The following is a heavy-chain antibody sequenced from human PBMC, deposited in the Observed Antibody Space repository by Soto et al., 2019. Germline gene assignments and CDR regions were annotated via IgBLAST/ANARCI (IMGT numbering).Heavy chain of an antibody. CDR2: IYRTGST. CDR3: AGRDPGTSVDY. J-gene: IGHJ4*02. Sequence: KTSETLSLTCAVSGASFTSNDWWTWVRQPPGRGLEWIGEIYRTGSTNYNPSLKSRVTISLDKSENQFSLKVTSLTAADTAVYYCAGRDPGTSVDYWGQGTLVTVSS. D-gene: IGHD1-7*01. V-gene: IGHV4-4*02. CDR1: GASFTSNDW.